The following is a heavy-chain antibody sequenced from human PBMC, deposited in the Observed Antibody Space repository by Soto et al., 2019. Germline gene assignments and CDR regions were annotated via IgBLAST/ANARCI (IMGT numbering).Heavy chain of an antibody. CDR1: GFTFSDYA. CDR3: AKVLSKNYYYPFDF. V-gene: IGHV3-23*01. D-gene: IGHD3-10*01. CDR2: ISGGSSVT. Sequence: GGSLRLSCTASGFTFSDYAMTWVRHAPGKGLEWVSTISGGSSVTYYGDSVKGRFTISRDNAKKTLFLQLNRLSAEDTATYYCAKVLSKNYYYPFDFWGQGTQVTVSS. J-gene: IGHJ4*02.